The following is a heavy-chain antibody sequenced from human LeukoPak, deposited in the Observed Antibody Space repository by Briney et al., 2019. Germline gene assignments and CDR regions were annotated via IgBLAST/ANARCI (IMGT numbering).Heavy chain of an antibody. J-gene: IGHJ4*02. CDR1: GYTFTGYY. Sequence: GASVKVSCKASGYTFTGYYMHWVRQAPGQGLEWMGWINPNSGGTNYAQKFQGRVTMTRDTSISTAYMELSRLRSDDTAVYYCARVGYDILTGYYLLYFDYWGQGTLVTVSS. CDR3: ARVGYDILTGYYLLYFDY. D-gene: IGHD3-9*01. V-gene: IGHV1-2*02. CDR2: INPNSGGT.